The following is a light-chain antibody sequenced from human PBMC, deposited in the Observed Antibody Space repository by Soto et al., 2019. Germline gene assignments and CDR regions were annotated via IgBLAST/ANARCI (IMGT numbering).Light chain of an antibody. J-gene: IGLJ1*01. V-gene: IGLV1-40*01. CDR1: SSSIGAGYD. Sequence: QSVLTQPPSVSGAPGQRVTISCTGSSSSIGAGYDVHWYQQLPGTAPKLLIYSNSNRPSGVPDRFSGSKSGSSASLAITGLQDEDEADYYCQSYDSSLSSYVFGSGTKVTVL. CDR3: QSYDSSLSSYV. CDR2: SNS.